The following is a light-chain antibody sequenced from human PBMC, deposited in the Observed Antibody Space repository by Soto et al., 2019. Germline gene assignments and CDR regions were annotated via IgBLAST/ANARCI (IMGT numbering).Light chain of an antibody. J-gene: IGLJ1*01. CDR2: DVR. CDR3: SSYTTVSTDV. V-gene: IGLV2-14*01. CDR1: SSDVGGYNY. Sequence: QSVLPQPASVSGSPGQSITISCTGTSSDVGGYNYVSWYQQHPGNAPKLMIYDVRNRPSGVSNRFSGSKSVNTASLTIAGFQAEDEADYYCSSYTTVSTDVLGPGTKLTVL.